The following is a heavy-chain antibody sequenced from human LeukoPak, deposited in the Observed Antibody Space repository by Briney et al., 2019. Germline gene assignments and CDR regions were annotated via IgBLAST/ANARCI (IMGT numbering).Heavy chain of an antibody. J-gene: IGHJ4*02. D-gene: IGHD2-15*01. Sequence: GGSLRLSCAASGFTFSDYYMSWIRQAPGKGLEWVSAISGSGGSTYYADSVKGRFTISRDNSKNTLYLQMNSLRAEDTAVYYCAKDAEGYCSGGSCYLFDSWGQGTLVTVSS. CDR1: GFTFSDYY. CDR2: ISGSGGST. V-gene: IGHV3-23*01. CDR3: AKDAEGYCSGGSCYLFDS.